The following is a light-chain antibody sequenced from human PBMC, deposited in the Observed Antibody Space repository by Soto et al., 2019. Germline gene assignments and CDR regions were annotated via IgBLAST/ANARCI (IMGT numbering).Light chain of an antibody. V-gene: IGLV4-60*03. CDR3: DTWDTNTQV. Sequence: QLVLTQSSSASASLGSSVKLTCTLSSGHNSYIIAWHQQQTGNAPRFLMTVEGSGSYNKGSGVPDRVSASSSGADRYLTICTLQSEDEATYYCDTWDTNTQVFGGGTKLTVL. CDR1: SGHNSYI. CDR2: VEGSGSY. J-gene: IGLJ2*01.